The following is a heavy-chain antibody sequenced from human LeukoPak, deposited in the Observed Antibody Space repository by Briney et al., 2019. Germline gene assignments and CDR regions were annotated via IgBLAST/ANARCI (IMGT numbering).Heavy chain of an antibody. D-gene: IGHD3-22*01. Sequence: PGGSLRLSCAASGFTFSSYAMSWVRQAPGKGLEWVSAISGSGGSTYYADSVKGRFTISRDNSKNTLYLQMNSLRAEDTAVYYCAKYDGFYYDSSGYCFGYWGQGTLVTVSS. V-gene: IGHV3-23*01. CDR2: ISGSGGST. CDR1: GFTFSSYA. CDR3: AKYDGFYYDSSGYCFGY. J-gene: IGHJ4*02.